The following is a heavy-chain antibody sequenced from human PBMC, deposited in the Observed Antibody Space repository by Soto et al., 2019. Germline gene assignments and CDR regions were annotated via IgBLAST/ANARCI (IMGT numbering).Heavy chain of an antibody. CDR1: GFTFSGSA. CDR3: TRQRFHYYGMDV. D-gene: IGHD3-10*01. Sequence: GGSLRLSCAASGFTFSGSAMHWVRQASGKGLEWVGRIRSKANSYATAYAASVKGRFTISRDDSKNTAYLQMNSLKTEDTAVYYCTRQRFHYYGMDVWGQGTTVTVS. V-gene: IGHV3-73*01. CDR2: IRSKANSYAT. J-gene: IGHJ6*02.